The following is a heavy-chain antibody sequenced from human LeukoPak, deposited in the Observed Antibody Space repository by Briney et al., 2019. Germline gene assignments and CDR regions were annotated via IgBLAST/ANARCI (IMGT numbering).Heavy chain of an antibody. CDR3: ARDVPWFGEHKFDP. J-gene: IGHJ5*02. V-gene: IGHV4-59*01. CDR1: GGSISSYY. CDR2: IYYSGST. D-gene: IGHD3-10*01. Sequence: PSETLSLTCTVSGGSISSYYWSWIRQPPGKGLEWIGYIYYSGSTNYNPSLKSRVTISVDTSKNQFSLKLSSVTAADTAVYYCARDVPWFGEHKFDPWGQGTLVTVSS.